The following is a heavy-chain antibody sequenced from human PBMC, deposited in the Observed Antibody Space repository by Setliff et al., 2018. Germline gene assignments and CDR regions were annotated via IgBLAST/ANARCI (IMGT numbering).Heavy chain of an antibody. V-gene: IGHV7-4-1*02. Sequence: GASVKVSCKTSGYTFTTYAISWMRQAPGQGLEWMGWINTNTGNPSYAQDFTGRFVFSLDTSVSTAYLQISSLKAEDTAVYYCARASRFGTAIYKGDYYMDVWGNGTTVTVSS. CDR3: ARASRFGTAIYKGDYYMDV. D-gene: IGHD2-21*02. CDR1: GYTFTTYA. CDR2: INTNTGNP. J-gene: IGHJ6*03.